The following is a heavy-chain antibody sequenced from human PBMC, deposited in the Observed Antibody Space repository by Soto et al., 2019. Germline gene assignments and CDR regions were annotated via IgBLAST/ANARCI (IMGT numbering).Heavy chain of an antibody. V-gene: IGHV2-5*02. Sequence: QITLKESGPTLVKPTQTLTLTCTFSGFSFSVNGVAVGWIRQPPGQALEWLALIYWDEDQRYNPSLTDRLTITKDTSRIQVVLTMTNMDPVDTATYYCAHKRDASRGFKYWGQGTLVTVSS. CDR2: IYWDEDQ. CDR3: AHKRDASRGFKY. J-gene: IGHJ4*02. CDR1: GFSFSVNGVA. D-gene: IGHD2-2*01.